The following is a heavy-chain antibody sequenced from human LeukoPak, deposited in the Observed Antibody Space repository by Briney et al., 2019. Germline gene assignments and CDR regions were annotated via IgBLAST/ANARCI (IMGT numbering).Heavy chain of an antibody. Sequence: PGGSLRLSRAPSLFTPTDYCMHSGRQVPEKGLVWVSRINTGGRSTTYTDTVKGRFTISRDNAKNTLYLQMNGLRAEDTAVYYCARSNQADDYWGQGTLATVSS. CDR3: ARSNQADDY. CDR1: LFTPTDYC. J-gene: IGHJ4*02. D-gene: IGHD4-11*01. CDR2: INTGGRST. V-gene: IGHV3-74*01.